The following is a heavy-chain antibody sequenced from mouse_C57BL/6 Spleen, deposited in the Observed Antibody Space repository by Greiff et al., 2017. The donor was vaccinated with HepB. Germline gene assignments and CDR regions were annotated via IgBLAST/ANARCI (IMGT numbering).Heavy chain of an antibody. V-gene: IGHV1-61*01. CDR1: GYTFTSYW. CDR3: ARSWGVLRGGYFDY. J-gene: IGHJ2*01. CDR2: IYPSDSET. D-gene: IGHD1-1*01. Sequence: QVQLQQPGAELVRPGSSVKLSCKASGYTFTSYWMDWVKQRPGQGLEWIGNIYPSDSETHYNQKFKDKATLTVDKSSSTAYMQLSSLTSEDSAVYYCARSWGVLRGGYFDYWGQGTTLTVSS.